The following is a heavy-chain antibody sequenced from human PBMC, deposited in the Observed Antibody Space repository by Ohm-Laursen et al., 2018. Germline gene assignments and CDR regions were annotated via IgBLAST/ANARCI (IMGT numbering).Heavy chain of an antibody. CDR3: ARDGGYYDSSGYYPSVD. J-gene: IGHJ4*02. V-gene: IGHV1-8*01. D-gene: IGHD3-22*01. CDR1: GYTFTSYD. Sequence: ASVKVSCKASGYTFTSYDINWVRQATGQGLEWMGWMNPNSGNTGYAQKFQGRVTMTRNTSISTAYMELSSLRSEDTAVYYCARDGGYYDSSGYYPSVDWGQGTLVTVSS. CDR2: MNPNSGNT.